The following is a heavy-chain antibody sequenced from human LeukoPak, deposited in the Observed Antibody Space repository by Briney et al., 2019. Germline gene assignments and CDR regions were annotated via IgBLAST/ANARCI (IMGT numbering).Heavy chain of an antibody. CDR3: ARIAVAGLAEYFQH. J-gene: IGHJ1*01. D-gene: IGHD6-19*01. V-gene: IGHV1-2*02. CDR2: INPNSGGT. CDR1: GYTFTGYY. Sequence: ASVKVSCKASGYTFTGYYMHWVRQAPGQGLEWMGWINPNSGGTNCAQKFQGRVTMTRDTSISTAYMELSRLRSDDTAVYYCARIAVAGLAEYFQHWGQGTLVTVSS.